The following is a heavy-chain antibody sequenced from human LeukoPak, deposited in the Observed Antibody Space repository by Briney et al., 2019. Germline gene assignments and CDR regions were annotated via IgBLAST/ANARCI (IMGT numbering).Heavy chain of an antibody. Sequence: PGESLTLSCAASGFTFRDYAMTWIRQPPGKGLEWIGEINHSGSTNYNPSLKSRVTISVDTSKNQFSLKLSSVTAADTAVYYCARGGRVVYSSGWFDPWGQGTLVTVSS. D-gene: IGHD6-25*01. CDR2: INHSGST. V-gene: IGHV4-34*01. CDR1: GFTFRDYA. CDR3: ARGGRVVYSSGWFDP. J-gene: IGHJ5*02.